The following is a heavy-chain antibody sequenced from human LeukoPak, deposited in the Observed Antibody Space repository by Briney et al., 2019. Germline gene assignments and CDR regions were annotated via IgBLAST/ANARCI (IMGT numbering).Heavy chain of an antibody. Sequence: GSLRLSCTASGFTFRSYEMIWVRQAAGKGLEWVAYINGGGSRMLYADSVRGRFTISRDDAKNSLYLQMNSLRTEDTGVYSCARESDSGGYRFDYWGQGSLVTVSS. CDR1: GFTFRSYE. CDR2: INGGGSRM. J-gene: IGHJ4*02. CDR3: ARESDSGGYRFDY. V-gene: IGHV3-48*03. D-gene: IGHD3-22*01.